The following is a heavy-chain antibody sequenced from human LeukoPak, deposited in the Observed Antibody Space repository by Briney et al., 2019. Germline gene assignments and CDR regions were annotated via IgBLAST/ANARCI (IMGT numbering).Heavy chain of an antibody. Sequence: GGSLRLSCAASGFTVSSNYMSWVRQAPGKGLEWASVIYSGGSTYYADSVKGRFTISRDNSKNTLYLQINSLRAEDTAVYYCARGVVVPATFDYWGQGTLVTVSS. CDR3: ARGVVVPATFDY. V-gene: IGHV3-53*01. J-gene: IGHJ4*02. CDR1: GFTVSSNY. CDR2: IYSGGST. D-gene: IGHD2-15*01.